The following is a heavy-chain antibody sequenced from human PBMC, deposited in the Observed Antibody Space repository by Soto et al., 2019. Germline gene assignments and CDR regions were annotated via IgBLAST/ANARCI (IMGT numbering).Heavy chain of an antibody. D-gene: IGHD3-10*01. CDR3: AREGEHYGSGSYYNV. J-gene: IGHJ4*02. V-gene: IGHV4-61*01. CDR2: IYYSGST. CDR1: GGSVSSGSYY. Sequence: PSETLSLTCTVSGGSVSSGSYYWSWIRQPPGKGLEWIGYIYYSGSTNYNPSLKSRVTISVDTSKNQFSLKLSSVTAADTAVYYCAREGEHYGSGSYYNVWGQGTLVTVSS.